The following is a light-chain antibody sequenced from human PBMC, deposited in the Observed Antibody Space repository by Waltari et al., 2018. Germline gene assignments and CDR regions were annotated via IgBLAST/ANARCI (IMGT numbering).Light chain of an antibody. V-gene: IGLV1-51*01. J-gene: IGLJ2*01. CDR3: GAWDSSLGAGV. CDR2: DSN. Sequence: YQQCPEPPPKLVIVDSNKRPAGIPDRFSGSDAGTSATLGITGLQTGDDADYYCGAWDSSLGAGVFGGGTKLTVL.